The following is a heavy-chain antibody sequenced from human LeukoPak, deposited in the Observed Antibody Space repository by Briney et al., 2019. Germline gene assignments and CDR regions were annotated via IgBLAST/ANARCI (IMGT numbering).Heavy chain of an antibody. CDR2: ISSSSSYI. J-gene: IGHJ3*02. V-gene: IGHV3-21*01. CDR3: AREGYYYGSGSYYITDAFDI. CDR1: GFTFSSYS. Sequence: PGGSLRLSCAASGFTFSSYSMNWVRQAPGKGLEWVSSISSSSSYIYYADSVKGRFTISRDNAKNSLYLQMNSLRAEDTDVYYCAREGYYYGSGSYYITDAFDIWGQGTMVTVSS. D-gene: IGHD3-10*01.